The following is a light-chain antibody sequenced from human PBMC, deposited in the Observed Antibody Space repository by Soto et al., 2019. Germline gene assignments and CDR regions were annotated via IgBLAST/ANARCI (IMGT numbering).Light chain of an antibody. CDR3: QQRRNWPPVT. CDR1: KSVSRS. Sequence: DIVLTQSPATLSLSPGERAPLPCRASKSVSRSLAWYQQKPGQAPRLLIYDASNRATGIPPRFSGSGSGADFSLTISSLEAEDFSIYYCQQRRNWPPVTFGGGTKVEIK. V-gene: IGKV3-11*01. J-gene: IGKJ4*01. CDR2: DAS.